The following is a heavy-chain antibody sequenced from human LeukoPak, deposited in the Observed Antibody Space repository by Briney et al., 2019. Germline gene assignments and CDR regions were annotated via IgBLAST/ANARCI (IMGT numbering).Heavy chain of an antibody. J-gene: IGHJ4*02. Sequence: PSETLSLTCAVSGGSISSGGYSWSWIRQPPGKGLEWIGYIYYSGSTYYNPSLKSRVTISVDTSKNQFSLKLSSVTAADTAVYYCARGRSPTRLRFLDYWGQGTLVTVSS. CDR3: ARGRSPTRLRFLDY. CDR2: IYYSGST. V-gene: IGHV4-30-4*07. CDR1: GGSISSGGYS. D-gene: IGHD3-3*01.